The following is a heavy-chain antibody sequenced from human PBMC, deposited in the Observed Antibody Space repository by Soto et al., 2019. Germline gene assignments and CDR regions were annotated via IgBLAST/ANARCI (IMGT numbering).Heavy chain of an antibody. J-gene: IGHJ5*02. CDR2: IYYSGST. CDR1: GGSISSYY. V-gene: IGHV4-59*01. D-gene: IGHD2-2*02. CDR3: ARYTLPLFTWGDP. Sequence: SDTLSLTCTVSGGSISSYYWSWIRQPPGKGLEWIGYIYYSGSTNYNPSLKSRVTISVDTSKNQFSLKLSSVTAADTAVEYGARYTLPLFTWGDPWGKGTLVTVS.